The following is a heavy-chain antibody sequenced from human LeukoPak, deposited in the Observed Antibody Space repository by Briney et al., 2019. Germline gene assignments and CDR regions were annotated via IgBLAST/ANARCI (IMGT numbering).Heavy chain of an antibody. CDR2: ISGSGGST. CDR1: GGSFSGYY. V-gene: IGHV3-23*01. D-gene: IGHD5-18*01. CDR3: AKDGWIQLWFHNWFDP. Sequence: ETLSLTCGVYGGSFSGYYWSWIRQAPGKGLEWVSAISGSGGSTYYADSVKGRFTISRDNSKNTLYLQMNSLRAEDTAVYYCAKDGWIQLWFHNWFDPWGQGTLVTVSS. J-gene: IGHJ5*02.